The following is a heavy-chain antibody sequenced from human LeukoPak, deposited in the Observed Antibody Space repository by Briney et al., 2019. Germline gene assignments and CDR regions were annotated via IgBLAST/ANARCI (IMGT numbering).Heavy chain of an antibody. CDR1: GYSISSGYY. CDR2: IYHSGST. CDR3: ARRSLGTIDY. V-gene: IGHV4-38-2*01. J-gene: IGHJ4*02. D-gene: IGHD3/OR15-3a*01. Sequence: SETLSLTCAVSGYSISSGYYWGWIRQPPGKGLEWIGSIYHSGSTYYNPSLKSRVTILVDTSKNQFSLKLSSVTAADTAVYYCARRSLGTIDYWGQGTLVTVSS.